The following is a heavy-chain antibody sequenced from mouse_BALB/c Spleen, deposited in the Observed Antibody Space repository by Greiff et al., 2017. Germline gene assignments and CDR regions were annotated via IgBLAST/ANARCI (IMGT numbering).Heavy chain of an antibody. CDR3: ASYYAWFAY. CDR2: ISSGGSYT. Sequence: DVMLVESGGGLVKPGGSLKLSCAASGFTFSSYALSWVRQSPEKRLEWVAEISSGGSYTYYPDTVTGRFTISRDNAKNTLYLEMSSLRSEDTAMYYCASYYAWFAYWGQGTLVTVSA. CDR1: GFTFSSYA. J-gene: IGHJ3*01. V-gene: IGHV5-9-4*01. D-gene: IGHD1-1*01.